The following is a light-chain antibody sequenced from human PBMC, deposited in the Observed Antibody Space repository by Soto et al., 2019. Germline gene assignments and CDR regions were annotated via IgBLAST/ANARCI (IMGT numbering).Light chain of an antibody. CDR2: AVT. J-gene: IGLJ1*01. CDR1: SSDVGGYNY. CDR3: SSYTSSSTL. Sequence: QSVLTQPASVSGSPGQSITISCTGTSSDVGGYNYVSWYQQHPGKAPKLMIYAVTDRPSGVSSRFSGSKSGHTASLTISGLQAEDEADYYCSSYTSSSTLFGTGTKVTVL. V-gene: IGLV2-14*01.